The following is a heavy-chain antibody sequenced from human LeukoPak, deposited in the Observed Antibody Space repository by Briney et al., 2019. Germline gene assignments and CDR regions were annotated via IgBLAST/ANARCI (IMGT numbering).Heavy chain of an antibody. Sequence: TSETLSLTCAVYGGSFSGYYWSWIRQPPGKGLEWIGEINHSGSTNYNPSLKSRVTISVDTSKNQFSLKLSSVTAADTAVYYCARGLSYWGQGTLVTVSS. CDR3: ARGLSY. CDR1: GGSFSGYY. J-gene: IGHJ4*02. V-gene: IGHV4-34*01. CDR2: INHSGST.